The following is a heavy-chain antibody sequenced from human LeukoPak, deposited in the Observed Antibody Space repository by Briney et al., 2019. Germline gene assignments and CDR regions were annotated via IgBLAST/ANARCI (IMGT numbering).Heavy chain of an antibody. CDR1: GFTVSSNY. Sequence: GGSLRLSCAASGFTVSSNYMSWVRQAPGKGLEWVSVIYSGGSTYYADSVKGRFTISRDNSKNTLFLQMNSLRAEDTAVYYCASIVVEGSNWFDPWGLGTLVTVSS. J-gene: IGHJ5*02. CDR3: ASIVVEGSNWFDP. D-gene: IGHD2-15*01. CDR2: IYSGGST. V-gene: IGHV3-53*01.